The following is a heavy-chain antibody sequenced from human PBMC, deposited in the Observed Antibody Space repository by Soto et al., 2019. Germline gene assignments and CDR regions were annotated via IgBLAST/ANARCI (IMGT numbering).Heavy chain of an antibody. CDR1: GFTFSTYG. V-gene: IGHV3-23*01. Sequence: EVPLLESGGGLVQPGGSLRLSCAASGFTFSTYGMSWARQAPGKGLEWVSGISGSGGSTYYADSVKGRFTLSRDNSKHTLYLQMNSLRAEDTAIYYCAKTRRYCTTTTCQYFYYDMDVWGQGTTVIVSS. D-gene: IGHD2-2*01. CDR2: ISGSGGST. CDR3: AKTRRYCTTTTCQYFYYDMDV. J-gene: IGHJ6*02.